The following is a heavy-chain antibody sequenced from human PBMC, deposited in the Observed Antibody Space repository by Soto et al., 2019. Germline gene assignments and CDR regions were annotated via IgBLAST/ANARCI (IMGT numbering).Heavy chain of an antibody. V-gene: IGHV3-30*18. CDR2: ISYDGSNK. Sequence: RVSCAAAEVTISSYGMHRVRQTPGKGLEWVAVISYDGSNKYYADSVKGRFTISRDNSKNTLYLQMNSLRAEDTAVYYCAKDREVRDYYYGMDVWGQGTTVTVSS. J-gene: IGHJ6*02. D-gene: IGHD3-10*01. CDR1: EVTISSYG. CDR3: AKDREVRDYYYGMDV.